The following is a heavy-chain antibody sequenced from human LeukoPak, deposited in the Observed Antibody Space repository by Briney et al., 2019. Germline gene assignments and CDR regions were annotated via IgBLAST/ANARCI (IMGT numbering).Heavy chain of an antibody. CDR2: MNPKSGNT. CDR3: ASLHCSSTSCPSMDV. J-gene: IGHJ6*02. D-gene: IGHD2-2*01. V-gene: IGHV1-8*01. CDR1: GYTFTSYD. Sequence: ASVKVSCKASGYTFTSYDINWVRQATGRGLEWMGWMNPKSGNTGYAQKFQGRVTMTRNTSISTAYMELSSLRSEDTAVYYCASLHCSSTSCPSMDVWGQGTTVTVSS.